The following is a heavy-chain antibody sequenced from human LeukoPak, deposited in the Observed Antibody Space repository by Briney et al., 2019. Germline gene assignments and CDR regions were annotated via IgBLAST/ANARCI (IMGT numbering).Heavy chain of an antibody. CDR3: ARVWLEQNWFDP. V-gene: IGHV4-34*01. J-gene: IGHJ5*02. D-gene: IGHD1/OR15-1a*01. Sequence: SETLSLTCAVYGGSFSGYYWSWIRQPPGKGLEWIGEINHSGSTNYNPSLKSRVTISIDTSKNQFSLKLTSVTAADTAVYYCARVWLEQNWFDPWGQGTLVTVSS. CDR2: INHSGST. CDR1: GGSFSGYY.